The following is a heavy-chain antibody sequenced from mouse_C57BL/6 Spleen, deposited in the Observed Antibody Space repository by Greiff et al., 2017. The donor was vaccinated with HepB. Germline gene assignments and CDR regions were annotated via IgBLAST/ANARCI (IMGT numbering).Heavy chain of an antibody. CDR3: ARSYYSSSYAMDY. CDR2: IDPSDSYT. J-gene: IGHJ4*01. CDR1: GYTFTSYW. Sequence: QVQLQQSGAELVMPGASVKLSCKASGYTFTSYWMHWVKQRPGQGLEWIGEIDPSDSYTNYNQKFKGKSTLTVDKSSSTAYMQLSILTSEDSAVYYGARSYYSSSYAMDYWGQGTSVTVSS. V-gene: IGHV1-69*01. D-gene: IGHD1-1*01.